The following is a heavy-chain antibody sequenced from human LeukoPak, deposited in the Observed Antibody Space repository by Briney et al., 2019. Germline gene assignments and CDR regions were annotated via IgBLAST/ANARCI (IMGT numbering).Heavy chain of an antibody. CDR3: AKDKDPWKSTSISDFDY. D-gene: IGHD1-1*01. CDR1: GFTFSTYG. CDR2: IRYDGSNK. J-gene: IGHJ4*02. V-gene: IGHV3-30*02. Sequence: GGSLRLSCGASGFTFSTYGMHWVRQAPGKGLEWVAFIRYDGSNKYYADSVKGRFTISRDNSKNTLYLQMHSLRAEDTAVYFCAKDKDPWKSTSISDFDYWGQGTLVTVSS.